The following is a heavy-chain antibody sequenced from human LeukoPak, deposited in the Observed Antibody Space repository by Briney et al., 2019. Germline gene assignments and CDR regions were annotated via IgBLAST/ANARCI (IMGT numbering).Heavy chain of an antibody. CDR3: ARDGGYCSGGSCYPYNWFDP. D-gene: IGHD2-15*01. CDR1: GYTFTSYG. CDR2: ISAYNGNT. V-gene: IGHV1-18*04. J-gene: IGHJ5*02. Sequence: GASVKVSCKASGYTFTSYGISWVRQAPGQGLEWMGWISAYNGNTNYAQKLQGRVTMTTDTSTSTAYMELRSLRSDDTAVYYCARDGGYCSGGSCYPYNWFDPWGQGTLVTASS.